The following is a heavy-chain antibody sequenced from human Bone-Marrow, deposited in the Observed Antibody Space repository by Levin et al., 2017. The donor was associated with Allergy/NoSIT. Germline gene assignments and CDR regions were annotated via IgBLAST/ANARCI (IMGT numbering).Heavy chain of an antibody. J-gene: IGHJ4*02. CDR3: ARDKLQPGGTGSCDC. V-gene: IGHV3-7*01. CDR1: GFTFSTYW. Sequence: GESLKISCAASGFTFSTYWMSWVRQAPGKGLEWVANIKQDGREKNYVDSVKGRFSISRDNAKNSLYLQMNSLRAEDTAVYYCARDKLQPGGTGSCDCWGQGTLVTVSS. CDR2: IKQDGREK. D-gene: IGHD1-14*01.